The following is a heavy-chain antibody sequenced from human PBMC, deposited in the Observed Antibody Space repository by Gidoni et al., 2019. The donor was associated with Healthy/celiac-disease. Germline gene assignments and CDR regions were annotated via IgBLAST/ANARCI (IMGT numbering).Heavy chain of an antibody. CDR3: ARGVWYGGSYYFDY. Sequence: EVQLVESGGGLVQPGGSLRLSCAASGFTLSSYDMHWVRQATGKGLEWVSAIGTAGDTYYSGSVKGRFTISRENAKNSLYLQMNSRRAGDTAVYYCARGVWYGGSYYFDYWGQGTLVTVSS. V-gene: IGHV3-13*01. J-gene: IGHJ4*02. D-gene: IGHD2-8*01. CDR2: IGTAGDT. CDR1: GFTLSSYD.